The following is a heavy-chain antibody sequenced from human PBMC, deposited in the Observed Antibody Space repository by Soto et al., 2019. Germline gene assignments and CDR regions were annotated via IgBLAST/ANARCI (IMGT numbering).Heavy chain of an antibody. Sequence: WGSLRLSCAASGFTFSSYAMSWVRQAPGKGLEWVSAISGSGGSTYYADSVKGRFTISRDNSKNTLYLQMNSLRAEDTAVYYCAKDNYYDSSGYYYKFDYWGQGTLVTVSS. CDR3: AKDNYYDSSGYYYKFDY. CDR1: GFTFSSYA. J-gene: IGHJ4*02. D-gene: IGHD3-22*01. CDR2: ISGSGGST. V-gene: IGHV3-23*01.